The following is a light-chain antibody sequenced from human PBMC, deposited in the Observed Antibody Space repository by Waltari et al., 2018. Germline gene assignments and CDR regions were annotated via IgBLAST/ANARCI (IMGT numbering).Light chain of an antibody. J-gene: IGLJ1*01. CDR1: SSNIGAYNY. V-gene: IGLV2-14*03. Sequence: QSALTQPSSVPGSPGQSITISSTGTSSNIGAYNYVSWYQQHPGKAPNLLIYVVTYRPSGVSSRFSGSKSGNTASLNISGLQAEDEADYYCNSHTTVSSLVFGTGTKVTVL. CDR2: VVT. CDR3: NSHTTVSSLV.